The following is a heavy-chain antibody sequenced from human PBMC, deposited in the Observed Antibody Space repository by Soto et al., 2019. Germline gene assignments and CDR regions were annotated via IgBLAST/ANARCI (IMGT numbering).Heavy chain of an antibody. CDR1: GYTFTSYA. CDR2: INAGNGNT. D-gene: IGHD1-20*01. J-gene: IGHJ4*02. V-gene: IGHV1-3*01. CDR3: ARGITLPTPLDY. Sequence: ASVKVSCKASGYTFTSYAMHWVRQAPGQRLEWMGWINAGNGNTKYSQKFQGRVTITRDTSASTAYTELSSLRSEDTAVYYCARGITLPTPLDYWGQGTLVTVSS.